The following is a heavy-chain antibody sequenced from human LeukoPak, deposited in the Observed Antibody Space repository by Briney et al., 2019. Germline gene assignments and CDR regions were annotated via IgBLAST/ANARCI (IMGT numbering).Heavy chain of an antibody. D-gene: IGHD3-9*01. V-gene: IGHV3-7*01. CDR1: GFTFSSYW. CDR3: ASENYDILTGRRYYYYYYYMDV. Sequence: QTGGSLRLSCAASGFTFSSYWMSWVRQAPGKGLEWVANIKQDGSEKYYVDSVKGRSTISRDNAKNSLYLQMNSLRAEDTAVYYCASENYDILTGRRYYYYYYYMDVWGKGTTVTVSS. CDR2: IKQDGSEK. J-gene: IGHJ6*03.